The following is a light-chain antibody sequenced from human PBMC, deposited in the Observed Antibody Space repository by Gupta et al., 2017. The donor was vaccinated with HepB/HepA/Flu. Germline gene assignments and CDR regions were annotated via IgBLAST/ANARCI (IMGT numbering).Light chain of an antibody. J-gene: IGLJ3*02. Sequence: QSVLTQPPSVSEAPRQRVTISCSGSSSNIGNNAVNWYQQLPGKAPKLLIYYDDLLPSGVSDGFSGAKSGTSASLAISGLQSEDEADYYCAAWYDSLNGWVFGGGTKLTVL. CDR1: SSNIGNNA. V-gene: IGLV1-36*01. CDR2: YDD. CDR3: AAWYDSLNGWV.